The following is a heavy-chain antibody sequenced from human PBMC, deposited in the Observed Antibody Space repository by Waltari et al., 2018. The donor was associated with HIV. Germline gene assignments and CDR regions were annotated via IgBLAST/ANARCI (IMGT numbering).Heavy chain of an antibody. V-gene: IGHV3-20*04. CDR3: ARKSSSGGFDY. Sequence: EVQLVESGGGVVRPGGSLRLSCEASGFILDDYGMSWVRQVPGKGLEWVSNINWSGDITGYSDSVKGRFSISRDNAKNSLFLQMNSLTVGDTAFYYCARKSSSGGFDYWGQGALVTVSS. J-gene: IGHJ4*02. CDR1: GFILDDYG. D-gene: IGHD3-10*01. CDR2: INWSGDIT.